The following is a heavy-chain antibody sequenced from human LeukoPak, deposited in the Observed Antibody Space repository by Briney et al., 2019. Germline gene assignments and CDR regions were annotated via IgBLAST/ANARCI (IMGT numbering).Heavy chain of an antibody. D-gene: IGHD1-7*01. CDR3: AKDAISGNSRYDFFVV. CDR2: IDDPGTM. CDR1: GFTFNLYA. V-gene: IGHV3-23*01. Sequence: PGGSLRLSCATSGFTFNLYAMTWVRQAPGKGLEWVSTIDDPGTMYYADSVKGRFTISRDDSKSTLFLQMNSLRADDTALYYCAKDAISGNSRYDFFVVWGQGTMVIVSS. J-gene: IGHJ3*01.